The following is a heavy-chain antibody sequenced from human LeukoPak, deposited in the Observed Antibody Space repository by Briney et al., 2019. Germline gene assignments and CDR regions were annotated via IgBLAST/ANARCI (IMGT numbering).Heavy chain of an antibody. V-gene: IGHV1-69*05. CDR3: AADPPAYCGGDRYSNPYYYYGMDV. CDR1: GGTFSSYA. Sequence: SVKVSCKASGGTFSSYAISWVRQAPGQGLEWMGGIIPIFGTANYAQKFQERVTITRDMSTSTAYMELSSLRSEDTAVYYCAADPPAYCGGDRYSNPYYYYGMDVWGQGTTVTVSS. D-gene: IGHD2-21*02. J-gene: IGHJ6*02. CDR2: IIPIFGTA.